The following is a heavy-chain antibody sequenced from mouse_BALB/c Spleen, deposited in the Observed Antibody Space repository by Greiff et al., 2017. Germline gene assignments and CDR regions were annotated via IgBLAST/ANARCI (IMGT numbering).Heavy chain of an antibody. Sequence: EVQVVESGGGLVKPGGSLKLSCAASGFTFSSFGMHWVRQAPEKGLEWVAYISSGSSTIYYADTVKGRFTISRDNPKNTLFLQMTSLRSEDTAMYYCATYYGSSGTDYAMDYWGQGTSVTVSS. CDR1: GFTFSSFG. D-gene: IGHD1-1*01. J-gene: IGHJ4*01. CDR2: ISSGSSTI. V-gene: IGHV5-17*02. CDR3: ATYYGSSGTDYAMDY.